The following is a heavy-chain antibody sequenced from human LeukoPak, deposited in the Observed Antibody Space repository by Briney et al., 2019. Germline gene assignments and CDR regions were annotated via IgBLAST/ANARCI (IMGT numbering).Heavy chain of an antibody. CDR1: VYTFTGYY. CDR2: INPNSGGT. D-gene: IGHD2-2*01. Sequence: ASVNVSRKASVYTFTGYYMHWVRQAPGQGLEWMGLINPNSGGTNYAQKFQGRVTMTRDTSISTAYMELSRLRSDDTAVYYCARVAVEHPRWNIVVAAAAIVRFDYWGQGTLVTVSS. V-gene: IGHV1-2*02. CDR3: ARVAVEHPRWNIVVAAAAIVRFDY. J-gene: IGHJ4*02.